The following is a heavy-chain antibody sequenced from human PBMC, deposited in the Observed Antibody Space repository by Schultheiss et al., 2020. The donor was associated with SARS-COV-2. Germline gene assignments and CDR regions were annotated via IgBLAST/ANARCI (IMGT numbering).Heavy chain of an antibody. V-gene: IGHV1-46*01. J-gene: IGHJ4*02. CDR3: ARDSGEFYDYVWGSYRRIDY. CDR1: GYTFTGYY. CDR2: INPSGGST. Sequence: GESLKISCKASGYTFTGYYMHWVRQAPGQGLEWMGIINPSGGSTSYAQKFQGRVTMTTDTSTSTAYMELRSLRSDDTAVYYCARDSGEFYDYVWGSYRRIDYWGQGTLVTVSS. D-gene: IGHD3-16*02.